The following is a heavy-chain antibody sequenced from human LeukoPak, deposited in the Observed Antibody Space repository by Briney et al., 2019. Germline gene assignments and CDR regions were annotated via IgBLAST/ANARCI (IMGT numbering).Heavy chain of an antibody. J-gene: IGHJ4*02. V-gene: IGHV4-39*01. Sequence: PSETLSLTCTVSGGSISSSSYYWGWIRQPPGKGLEWIGSIYYSGSTYYNPSLKSRVTISVDTSKNQFSLKLSSVTAADTAVYYCAKSVIAGVYASFDYWGQGTLVTVSS. CDR1: GGSISSSSYY. D-gene: IGHD2-21*01. CDR3: AKSVIAGVYASFDY. CDR2: IYYSGST.